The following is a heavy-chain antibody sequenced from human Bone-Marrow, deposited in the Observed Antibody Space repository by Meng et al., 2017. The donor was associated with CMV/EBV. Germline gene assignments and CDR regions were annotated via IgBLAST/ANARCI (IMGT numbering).Heavy chain of an antibody. CDR2: ISSSGSTI. J-gene: IGHJ6*02. CDR3: ARGDLAYCSSTSCHYGMDV. D-gene: IGHD2-2*01. CDR1: GFTFSSYE. V-gene: IGHV3-48*03. Sequence: GESLKISCAASGFTFSSYEMNWVRQAPGKGLEWVSYISSSGSTIYYADSVKGRFTISRDNAKNSLYLQMNSLRAGDTAVYYCARGDLAYCSSTSCHYGMDVWGQGTTVTVSS.